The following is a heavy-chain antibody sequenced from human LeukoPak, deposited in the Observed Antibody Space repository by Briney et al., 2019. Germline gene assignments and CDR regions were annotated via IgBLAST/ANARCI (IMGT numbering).Heavy chain of an antibody. V-gene: IGHV4-34*01. CDR3: ARVLLWFGELLSPRQYNYYYMDV. J-gene: IGHJ6*03. CDR2: INHSGST. CDR1: GGSFSGYY. Sequence: SETLSLTCAVYGGSFSGYYWSWIRQPPGKGLEWIGEINHSGSTNYNPSLKSRVTISVDTSKNQFSLKLSSVTAADTAVYYCARVLLWFGELLSPRQYNYYYMDVWGKGTTVTISS. D-gene: IGHD3-10*01.